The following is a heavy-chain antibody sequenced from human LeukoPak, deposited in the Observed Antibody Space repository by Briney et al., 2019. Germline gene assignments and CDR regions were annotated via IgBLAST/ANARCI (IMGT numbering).Heavy chain of an antibody. V-gene: IGHV3-74*03. CDR3: ARDAAGLDY. CDR1: GSTFTNHW. D-gene: IGHD2-15*01. Sequence: GGSLRLSCKASGSTFTNHWMPWVRQVPGKGLVWVSRINYYGTTTMYADSVKGRFTISRDNAKNTLYLQMNSLRAEDTAVYYCARDAAGLDYWGQGTLVTVSS. CDR2: INYYGTTT. J-gene: IGHJ4*02.